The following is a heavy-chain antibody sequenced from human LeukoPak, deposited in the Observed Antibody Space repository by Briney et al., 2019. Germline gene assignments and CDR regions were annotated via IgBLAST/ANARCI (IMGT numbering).Heavy chain of an antibody. CDR2: FDPEDGET. Sequence: ASVKVSCKVSGHTLTEISMHWVRQAPGKGLEWMGGFDPEDGETIYAQKFQGRVTMTRDTSISTAYMELSRLRSDDTAVYYCAREAERAGGAFDIWGQGTMVTVSS. CDR1: GHTLTEIS. V-gene: IGHV1-24*01. D-gene: IGHD3-16*01. CDR3: AREAERAGGAFDI. J-gene: IGHJ3*02.